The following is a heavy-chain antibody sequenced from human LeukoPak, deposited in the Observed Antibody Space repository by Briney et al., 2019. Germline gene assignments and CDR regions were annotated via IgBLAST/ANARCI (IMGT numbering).Heavy chain of an antibody. CDR1: TGTSRDSW. CDR3: AREEFPRRSGTNGFDP. J-gene: IGHJ5*02. CDR2: ITIDGTGT. D-gene: IGHD1-26*01. V-gene: IGHV3-74*03. Sequence: GGSLRLSCAASTGTSRDSWMHWVRQAPGKGLVWISRITIDGTGTTYADAVKGRFTISRDNAKNSLYLQMNSLRAEDTAVYYCAREEFPRRSGTNGFDPRGQGTLVTVSS.